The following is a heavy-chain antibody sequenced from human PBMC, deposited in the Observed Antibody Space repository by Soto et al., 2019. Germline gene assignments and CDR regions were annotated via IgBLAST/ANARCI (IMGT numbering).Heavy chain of an antibody. CDR2: IIPIFGTA. Sequence: ASVKVSCKASGGTFSSYAISWVRQAPGQGLEWMGGIIPIFGTANYAQKFQGRVTITADESTSTAYMELRSLRSDDTAVYYCARTTSVTTYYFDYWGQGTLVTVSS. CDR3: ARTTSVTTYYFDY. J-gene: IGHJ4*02. D-gene: IGHD4-17*01. V-gene: IGHV1-69*13. CDR1: GGTFSSYA.